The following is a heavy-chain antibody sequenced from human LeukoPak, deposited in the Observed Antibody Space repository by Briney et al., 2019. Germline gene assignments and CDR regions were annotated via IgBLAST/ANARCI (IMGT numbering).Heavy chain of an antibody. CDR2: ISSSGSTI. Sequence: GSLRLSCAASGFTFSSYEMNWVRQAPGKGLEWVSYISSSGSTIYYAASVKGRFTISRDNAKNSLYLQMNSLIAEDTAVYYCAELGITMIGGVGGKGPTVTISS. V-gene: IGHV3-48*03. D-gene: IGHD3-10*02. CDR1: GFTFSSYE. CDR3: AELGITMIGGV. J-gene: IGHJ6*04.